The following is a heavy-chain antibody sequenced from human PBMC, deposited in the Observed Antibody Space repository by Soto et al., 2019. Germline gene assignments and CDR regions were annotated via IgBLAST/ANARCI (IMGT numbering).Heavy chain of an antibody. V-gene: IGHV3-74*01. CDR3: ARVGGSKVRGVMDYYGMDV. CDR1: GFTFSSYW. D-gene: IGHD3-10*01. CDR2: INSDGSST. J-gene: IGHJ6*02. Sequence: LSCAASGFTFSSYWMDLVRQAPLKGLVWVSRINSDGSSTSYADSEKGRFTISRDNAKNTLYLQMNSLRAEDTAVYYCARVGGSKVRGVMDYYGMDVWGQGTTVTVSS.